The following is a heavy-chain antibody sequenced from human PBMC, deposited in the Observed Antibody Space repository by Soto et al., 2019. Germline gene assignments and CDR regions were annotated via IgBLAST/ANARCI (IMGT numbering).Heavy chain of an antibody. Sequence: QLQLQESGPGLVKPSETLSLTCTVSAGSISSSSYYWGWIRQPPGKVLEWIGSIYYSGSTYYNPSLKSRVTISVDTSKNHFSLKLSSVTAADTAVDYCARQGGLAIDYWGQGTLLTVSS. D-gene: IGHD3-3*02. V-gene: IGHV4-39*01. J-gene: IGHJ4*02. CDR1: AGSISSSSYY. CDR3: ARQGGLAIDY. CDR2: IYYSGST.